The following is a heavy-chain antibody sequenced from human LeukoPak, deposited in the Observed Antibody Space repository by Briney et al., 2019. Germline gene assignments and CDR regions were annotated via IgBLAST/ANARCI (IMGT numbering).Heavy chain of an antibody. Sequence: GGSLRLSCAASGFTFSSYAMSWVRQAPGKGLEWVSAISGSGGSTYYADSVKGRFTISRDNSKNTLYLQMNSLRAEDTAVYYGAKAYYDILTGYYKRDYFDYWGQGTLVTVSS. D-gene: IGHD3-9*01. CDR1: GFTFSSYA. CDR2: ISGSGGST. V-gene: IGHV3-23*01. CDR3: AKAYYDILTGYYKRDYFDY. J-gene: IGHJ4*02.